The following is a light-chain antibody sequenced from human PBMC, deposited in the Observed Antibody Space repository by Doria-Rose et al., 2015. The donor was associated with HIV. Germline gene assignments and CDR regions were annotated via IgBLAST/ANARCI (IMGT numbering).Light chain of an antibody. CDR1: QSLLYTSKNY. J-gene: IGKJ3*01. CDR2: WAS. V-gene: IGKV4-1*01. Sequence: DLQLTQSPESLGMSLGERATLNCKSNQSLLYTSKNYLAWYQQKPGQPSKLLIYWASTRQYGVPDRFSGSGSGTDFTLTISSLEAEDVAVYYCQQYYDTPSFGPGTTVDIK. CDR3: QQYYDTPS.